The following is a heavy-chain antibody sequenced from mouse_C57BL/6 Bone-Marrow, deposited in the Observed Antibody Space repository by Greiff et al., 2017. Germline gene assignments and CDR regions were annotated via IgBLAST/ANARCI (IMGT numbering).Heavy chain of an antibody. CDR2: ISNGGGST. J-gene: IGHJ4*01. CDR1: GFTFSDYY. Sequence: EVMLVESGGGLVQPGGSLKLSCAASGFTFSDYYMYWVRQTPEKRLEWVAYISNGGGSTYYPDTVKGRFTISRDNAKNTLYLQMSRLKSEDTAMYYCARHLSGAMDYWGQGTSVTVSS. CDR3: ARHLSGAMDY. V-gene: IGHV5-12*01.